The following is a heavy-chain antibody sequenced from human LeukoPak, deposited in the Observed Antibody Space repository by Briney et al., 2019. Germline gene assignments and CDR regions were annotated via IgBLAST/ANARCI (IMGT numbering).Heavy chain of an antibody. J-gene: IGHJ2*01. CDR3: AKDASSYGYWYFDL. D-gene: IGHD5-18*01. V-gene: IGHV3-23*01. CDR1: GFTFSSYA. CDR2: ISGSGGST. Sequence: GGSLRLSCGASGFTFSSYAMSWVRQAPGKGLEWVSAISGSGGSTYYADSVKGRFTISRDNSKNTLYLQMNSLRTEGTAVYYCAKDASSYGYWYFDLWGRGTLVTVSS.